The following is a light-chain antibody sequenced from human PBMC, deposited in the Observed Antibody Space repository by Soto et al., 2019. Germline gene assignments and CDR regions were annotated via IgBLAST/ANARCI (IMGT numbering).Light chain of an antibody. J-gene: IGLJ3*02. CDR2: DVS. CDR3: CSYAGSYSWV. V-gene: IGLV2-11*01. Sequence: QSALTQPRSMSGSPGQSVTISCTGTSSDVGSYKYVSWYQQHTGQAPKLIIYDVSERPSGVPDRFSGSKSGNTASLTISGLQVEYDADYYCCSYAGSYSWVFGGGTKLTVL. CDR1: SSDVGSYKY.